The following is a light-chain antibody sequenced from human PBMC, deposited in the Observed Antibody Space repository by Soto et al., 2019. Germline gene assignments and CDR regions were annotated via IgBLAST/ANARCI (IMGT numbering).Light chain of an antibody. CDR3: QQRSDWPWT. Sequence: EIVLTQSPATLYLSPGERATLSCRASQSVSSYLAWYQQKPGQAPRLLMYEASTRATGIPARFSGGGSGTDFTLTISSLEPEDFAVYYCQQRSDWPWTLGQGTKVDIK. CDR2: EAS. CDR1: QSVSSY. J-gene: IGKJ1*01. V-gene: IGKV3-11*01.